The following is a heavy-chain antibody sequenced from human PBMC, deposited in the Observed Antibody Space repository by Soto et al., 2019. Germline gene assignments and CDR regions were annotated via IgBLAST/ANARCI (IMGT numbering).Heavy chain of an antibody. CDR1: GFTFDDYA. V-gene: IGHV3-9*01. Sequence: EVQLVESGGGLVQPGRSLRLSCAASGFTFDDYAMHWVRQAPGKGLEWVSGLSWNSGSIGYADSVKGRFTISRDNAKTSLYLQMNSLRAEDTALYYCAKDIVLRYFDWAFDIWGQGTMVTVSS. CDR3: AKDIVLRYFDWAFDI. J-gene: IGHJ3*02. D-gene: IGHD3-9*01. CDR2: LSWNSGSI.